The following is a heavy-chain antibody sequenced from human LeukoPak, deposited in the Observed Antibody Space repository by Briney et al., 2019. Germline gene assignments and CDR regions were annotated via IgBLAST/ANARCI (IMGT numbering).Heavy chain of an antibody. CDR1: GFTFSNAW. J-gene: IGHJ4*02. CDR2: IKSKTDGGTT. V-gene: IGHV3-15*07. D-gene: IGHD1-26*01. Sequence: GGSLRLSCAASGFTFSNAWMNWVRQAPGKGLEWVGRIKSKTDGGTTDYAAPVKGRFTISRDDSKNTLYLQMNSLKTEDTAVYYCTTILVGATTAWHDYWGQGTLVTVSS. CDR3: TTILVGATTAWHDY.